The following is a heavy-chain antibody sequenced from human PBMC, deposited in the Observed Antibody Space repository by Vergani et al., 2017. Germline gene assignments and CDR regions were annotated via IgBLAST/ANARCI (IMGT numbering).Heavy chain of an antibody. V-gene: IGHV4-59*11. CDR1: GGSISSHY. CDR2: IHYSGST. J-gene: IGHJ4*02. D-gene: IGHD6-13*01. Sequence: QVQLQESGPGLVKPSETLSLTCTVSGGSISSHYWSWIRQPPGKGLEWIGYIHYSGSTNYNPSLKSRVTISVDTSKNQFSLKLSSVTAADTAVYYCARDSSSWFLFDYWGQGTLVTVSS. CDR3: ARDSSSWFLFDY.